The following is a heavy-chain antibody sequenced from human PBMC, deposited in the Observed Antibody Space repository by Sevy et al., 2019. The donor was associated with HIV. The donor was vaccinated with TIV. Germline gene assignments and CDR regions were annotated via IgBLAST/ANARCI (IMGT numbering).Heavy chain of an antibody. CDR2: IYYNGHI. J-gene: IGHJ4*02. CDR3: AGENAWGRGYS. Sequence: ETLSPTCTVSGGSITSLYWNWIRQPPGKGLEWVANIYYNGHINYNPSLKSRVTLSLDTSKNQFSLRLSSVTAADTAMYYCAGENAWGRGYSWGQGTLVTVSS. D-gene: IGHD1-26*01. V-gene: IGHV4-59*08. CDR1: GGSITSLY.